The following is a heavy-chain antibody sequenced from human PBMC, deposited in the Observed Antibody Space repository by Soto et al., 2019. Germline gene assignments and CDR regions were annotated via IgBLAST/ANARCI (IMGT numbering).Heavy chain of an antibody. CDR1: GFTFSSYG. D-gene: IGHD2-8*02. V-gene: IGHV3-30*18. Sequence: QVQLVESGGGVVQPGRSLRLSCAASGFTFSSYGMHWVRQAPGKGLEWVAVISYDGSNKYYADSVKGRFTISRDNSKNTLYLQMNSLRAEDTAVYYCAKVQEEGCWWDDAFDIWGQGTMVTVSS. CDR3: AKVQEEGCWWDDAFDI. J-gene: IGHJ3*02. CDR2: ISYDGSNK.